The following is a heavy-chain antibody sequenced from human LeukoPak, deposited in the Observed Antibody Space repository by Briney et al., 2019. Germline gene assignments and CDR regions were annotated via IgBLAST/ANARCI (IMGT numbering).Heavy chain of an antibody. J-gene: IGHJ5*02. Sequence: PGGPLTLSCAASGFTVSSNYMNCLRHATRKGLEWVSDIYSGGSTPYTDSAKARFTIPRDNSKNTLSLQMNRLRAEDTAVYHSARGGIATFDPWGQRTLVTASS. CDR2: IYSGGST. CDR3: ARGGIATFDP. CDR1: GFTVSSNY. D-gene: IGHD5-24*01. V-gene: IGHV3-53*01.